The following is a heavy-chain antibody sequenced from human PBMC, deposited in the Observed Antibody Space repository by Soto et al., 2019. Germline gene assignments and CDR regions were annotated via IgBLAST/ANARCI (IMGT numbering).Heavy chain of an antibody. CDR2: VSIGGST. D-gene: IGHD1-26*01. CDR1: GFTFSSYA. V-gene: IGHV3-23*01. CDR3: ARQGGSLYGTFDY. J-gene: IGHJ4*02. Sequence: GGSLRLSCAASGFTFSSYAMGWVRQGPGKGLEWVAVVSIGGSTHYADSVRGRFTISRDNSKNTLYLQMNSLRAEDAAIYYCARQGGSLYGTFDYWGQGNLVTVSS.